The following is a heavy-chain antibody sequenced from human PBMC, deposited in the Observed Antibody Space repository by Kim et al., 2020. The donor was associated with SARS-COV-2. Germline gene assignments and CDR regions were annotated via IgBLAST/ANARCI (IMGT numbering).Heavy chain of an antibody. CDR2: IYYSGST. CDR3: ARLYIKYYNGSGSYRPDYFDS. Sequence: SETLSLTCTVSGGSVSSGSYYWSWIRQPPGKGLEWIGYIYYSGSTNYNPSLKSRVTISVDTSKNQFSLKLSSVTAADTAVYYCARLYIKYYNGSGSYRPDYFDSWGQGTLVTVSS. V-gene: IGHV4-61*01. J-gene: IGHJ4*02. D-gene: IGHD3-10*01. CDR1: GGSVSSGSYY.